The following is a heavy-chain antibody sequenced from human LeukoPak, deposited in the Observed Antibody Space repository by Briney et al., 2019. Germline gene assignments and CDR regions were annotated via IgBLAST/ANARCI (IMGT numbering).Heavy chain of an antibody. J-gene: IGHJ6*02. CDR3: ARERPTLYCSGGSRSDYYYYGMDV. CDR2: ISAYNGNT. V-gene: IGHV1-18*01. Sequence: ASVKVSCKASGYTFTSYGISWVRQAPGQGLEWMGWISAYNGNTNYAQKLQGRVTMTTDTSTSTAYMELRSLRSDDTAVYYCARERPTLYCSGGSRSDYYYYGMDVWGQGTTVTVSS. D-gene: IGHD2-15*01. CDR1: GYTFTSYG.